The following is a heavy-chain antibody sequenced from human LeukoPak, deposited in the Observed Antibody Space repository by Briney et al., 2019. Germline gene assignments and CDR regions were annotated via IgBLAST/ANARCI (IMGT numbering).Heavy chain of an antibody. J-gene: IGHJ5*02. D-gene: IGHD1-7*01. Sequence: ASVKVSCNASGYTFTGYYMHWVRQAPGQGLEWMGWINPNSGGTNYAQKFQGRVTMTRDTSISTAYMEMSRLRSDDAAVYYCAREELRWFDPWGQGTLVTVSS. CDR3: AREELRWFDP. CDR1: GYTFTGYY. CDR2: INPNSGGT. V-gene: IGHV1-2*02.